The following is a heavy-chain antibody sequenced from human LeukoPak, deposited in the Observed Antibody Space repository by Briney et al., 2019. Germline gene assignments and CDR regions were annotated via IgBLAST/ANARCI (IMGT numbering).Heavy chain of an antibody. V-gene: IGHV3-23*01. J-gene: IGHJ4*02. CDR2: IGYSGGDI. D-gene: IGHD4-23*01. CDR1: GFTFTSYA. CDR3: AKYAPPTTVVTRFFDY. Sequence: PGGSLRLSCAASGFTFTSYAMNWVRQAPGKGLEWVSVIGYSGGDIQYADSVKGRFTISRDNSKNTLYLQMNSLRVEDTAVYYCAKYAPPTTVVTRFFDYWGQGTLVTVSS.